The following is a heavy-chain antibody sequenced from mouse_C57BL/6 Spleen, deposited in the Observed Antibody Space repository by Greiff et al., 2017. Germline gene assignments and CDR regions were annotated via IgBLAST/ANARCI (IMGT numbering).Heavy chain of an antibody. D-gene: IGHD3-2*02. CDR1: GYTFTSYT. J-gene: IGHJ1*03. CDR2: INPSSGYT. CDR3: ARRSSGLWYVDG. Sequence: VQLQQSGAELARPGASVKMSCKASGYTFTSYTMHWVKQRPGQGLEWIGYINPSSGYTKYNQKFKDKATLTADKSSSTAYMQLSSLTSEDSAVYYCARRSSGLWYVDGWGTGTTVTVSS. V-gene: IGHV1-4*01.